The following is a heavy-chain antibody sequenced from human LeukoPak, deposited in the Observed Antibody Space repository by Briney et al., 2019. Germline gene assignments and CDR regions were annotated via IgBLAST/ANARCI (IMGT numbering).Heavy chain of an antibody. CDR3: AKGEYYYDSSGDY. J-gene: IGHJ4*02. CDR2: IWYDGSNK. Sequence: GGSLRLSCAASGFTFSSYGMHWVRQALGKGLEWVAVIWYDGSNKYYADSVKGRFTISRDNSKNTLYLQMNSLRAEDTAVCYCAKGEYYYDSSGDYWGQGTLVTVSS. V-gene: IGHV3-33*06. CDR1: GFTFSSYG. D-gene: IGHD3-22*01.